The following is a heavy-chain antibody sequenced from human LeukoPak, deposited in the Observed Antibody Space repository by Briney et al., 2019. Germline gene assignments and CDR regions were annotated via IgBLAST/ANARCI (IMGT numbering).Heavy chain of an antibody. CDR3: TRVEMVAFYSYYMDV. V-gene: IGHV3-49*04. D-gene: IGHD5-24*01. J-gene: IGHJ6*03. CDR2: IRRKSYGGTT. CDR1: GFTFSSYA. Sequence: PGGSLRLSCAASGFTFSSYAMGWVRQAPGKGLEWVGFIRRKSYGGTTEYAASVKGRFTISRDDSKSIAYLQMNSLNTEDTAVYYCTRVEMVAFYSYYMDVWGKGTTVTISS.